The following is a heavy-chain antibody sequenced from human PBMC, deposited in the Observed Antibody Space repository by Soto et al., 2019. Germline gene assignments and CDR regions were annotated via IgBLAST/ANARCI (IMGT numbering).Heavy chain of an antibody. V-gene: IGHV1-69*02. Sequence: QVQLVQSGAEVKKPGSSVKVSCKASGGTFSSYTISWVRQAPGQGLEWMGRIIPILGIANYAQKFQGRVTITADKSTSTAYMELSSLRSEDTDVYYCARLYYYDSSGTYYFDYWGQGTLVTVSS. CDR2: IIPILGIA. CDR1: GGTFSSYT. CDR3: ARLYYYDSSGTYYFDY. J-gene: IGHJ4*02. D-gene: IGHD3-22*01.